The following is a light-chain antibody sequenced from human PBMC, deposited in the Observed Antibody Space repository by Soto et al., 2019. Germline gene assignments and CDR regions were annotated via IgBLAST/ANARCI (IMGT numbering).Light chain of an antibody. CDR2: GAS. CDR1: QSVSNN. V-gene: IGKV3D-15*01. J-gene: IGKJ1*01. Sequence: ENVLTQSPVTLSLSPGERAPLSCRAIQSVSNNYLAWYQQKPGQAPRLLIYGASNRATGIPDRFSGSGSGTEFTLTISSLQSEDFAVYYCQQYNDWPPWTFGQGTKVDI. CDR3: QQYNDWPPWT.